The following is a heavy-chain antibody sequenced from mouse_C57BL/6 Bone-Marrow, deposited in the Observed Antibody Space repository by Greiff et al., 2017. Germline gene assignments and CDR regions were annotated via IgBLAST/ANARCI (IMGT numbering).Heavy chain of an antibody. V-gene: IGHV1-55*01. Sequence: QVQLQQPGAELVKPGASVKMSCKASGYTFTSYWITWVKQRPGQGLEWIGDIYPGSGSTNYNEKFKSKATLTVDTSSSTAYMQLSSLTSEDSAVYYCARRGSNYRAWFAYWGQGTLVTVSA. J-gene: IGHJ3*01. CDR3: ARRGSNYRAWFAY. CDR1: GYTFTSYW. D-gene: IGHD2-5*01. CDR2: IYPGSGST.